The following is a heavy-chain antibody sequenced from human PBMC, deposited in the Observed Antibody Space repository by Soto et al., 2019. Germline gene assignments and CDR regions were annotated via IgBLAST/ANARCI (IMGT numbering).Heavy chain of an antibody. D-gene: IGHD1-26*01. J-gene: IGHJ3*02. CDR3: GRGGLSGAKYAFDI. Sequence: GGSLRLSCAASGFTFSSYAMHWVRQAPGKGLEWVAVISYDGSNKYYADSVKGRFTISRDNSKNTLYLQMNSRRAEDTAGYYCGRGGLSGAKYAFDIWGQGTMVTVSS. CDR2: ISYDGSNK. CDR1: GFTFSSYA. V-gene: IGHV3-30*04.